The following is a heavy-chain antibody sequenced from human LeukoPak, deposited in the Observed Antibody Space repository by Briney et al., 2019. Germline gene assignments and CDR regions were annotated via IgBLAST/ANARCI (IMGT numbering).Heavy chain of an antibody. CDR2: ISTGSTTI. Sequence: PGGSLRLSCAASGFSFSSYTMNWVRQAPGKGLEWVSYISTGSTTISYADSVKGRLTISRNNAKRSLYLEMNSLRAEDTAMYYCARGFYTPDYWGQGTLGTVSS. V-gene: IGHV3-48*01. CDR3: ARGFYTPDY. CDR1: GFSFSSYT. J-gene: IGHJ4*02.